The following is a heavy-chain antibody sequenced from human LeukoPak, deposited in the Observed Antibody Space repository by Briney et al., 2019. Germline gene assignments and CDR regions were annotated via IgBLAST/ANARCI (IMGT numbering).Heavy chain of an antibody. V-gene: IGHV4-4*08. J-gene: IGHJ4*02. Sequence: SETLSLTCTVSGGSISSYYWSWIRQPPGKGLEWIGYIHTSGSTNYNPSLKSRVTMSVDTSKNQFSLKLSSVTAADTAVYYCARGIRLQWLVRGEYYFDYWGQGTLVTVSS. CDR1: GGSISSYY. D-gene: IGHD6-19*01. CDR2: IHTSGST. CDR3: ARGIRLQWLVRGEYYFDY.